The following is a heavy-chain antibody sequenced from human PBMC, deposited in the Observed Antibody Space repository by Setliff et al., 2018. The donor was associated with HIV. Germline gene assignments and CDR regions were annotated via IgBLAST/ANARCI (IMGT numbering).Heavy chain of an antibody. V-gene: IGHV4-59*08. CDR3: ARVRSDWYNVRPYYFDL. CDR2: FMYTDIHYVNYLN. Sequence: SETLSLTCTVSGASVTTHSWSWIRQSPEKGLEWIAYFMYTDIHYVNYLNYRNPSLASRLSISVDKSKNQFSLTLSSVTAADTAVYYCARVRSDWYNVRPYYFDLWGQGTLVTVSS. D-gene: IGHD6-19*01. CDR1: GASVTTHS. J-gene: IGHJ4*02.